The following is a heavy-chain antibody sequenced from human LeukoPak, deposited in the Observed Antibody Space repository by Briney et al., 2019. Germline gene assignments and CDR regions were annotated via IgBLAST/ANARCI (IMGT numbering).Heavy chain of an antibody. J-gene: IGHJ6*02. Sequence: PGGSLRLSCAASGFTFSSYGMHWVRQAPGKGLEWVSGISWNSGSIGYADSVKGRLTISRDNAKNSLYLQMNSLRAEDTALYYCAKANYGDPQYYYYGMDVWGQGTTVTVSS. CDR3: AKANYGDPQYYYYGMDV. D-gene: IGHD4-17*01. V-gene: IGHV3-9*01. CDR2: ISWNSGSI. CDR1: GFTFSSYG.